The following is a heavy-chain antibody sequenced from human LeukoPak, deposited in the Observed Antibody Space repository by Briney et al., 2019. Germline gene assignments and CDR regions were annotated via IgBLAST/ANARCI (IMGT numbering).Heavy chain of an antibody. CDR3: ALRAAAM. J-gene: IGHJ4*02. CDR2: IEQDGTEK. V-gene: IGHV3-7*01. D-gene: IGHD2-2*01. CDR1: GFSFRSYW. Sequence: GGSLRLSCAASGFSFRSYWMSWVRQAPGKGLEWVANIEQDGTEKNYVDSVRGRFTISRDNAKNSLYPQMNSLRAEDTAVYYCALRAAAMWGQGTLVTVSS.